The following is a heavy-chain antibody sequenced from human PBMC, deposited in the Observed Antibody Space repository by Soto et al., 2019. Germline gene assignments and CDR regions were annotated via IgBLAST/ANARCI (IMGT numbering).Heavy chain of an antibody. J-gene: IGHJ4*02. Sequence: SVKVSCKASGGALSNSAISWVRQAPGQGLEWMGGIIPIFGTANYAQKFQGRVTIIADESTSTAYMELTSLRSEDTAVYYCARAPISVGVTIYENYFEYWGQGTLVTVSS. CDR2: IIPIFGTA. D-gene: IGHD3-3*01. CDR3: ARAPISVGVTIYENYFEY. V-gene: IGHV1-69*13. CDR1: GGALSNSA.